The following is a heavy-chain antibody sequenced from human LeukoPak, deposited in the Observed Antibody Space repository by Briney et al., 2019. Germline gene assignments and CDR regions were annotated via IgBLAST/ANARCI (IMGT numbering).Heavy chain of an antibody. CDR3: ARDREVVTAKAQMDV. CDR1: GFTVSTNH. CDR2: IYIDSNT. Sequence: GGSLRLSCAVSGFTVSTNHMSWVRQAPGKGLEWVSVIYIDSNTYYTDSVEGRFTISRDNSKNTVFLQMNSLRAEDTAVYYCARDREVVTAKAQMDVWGKGTTVTVSS. V-gene: IGHV3-53*01. J-gene: IGHJ6*04. D-gene: IGHD2-21*02.